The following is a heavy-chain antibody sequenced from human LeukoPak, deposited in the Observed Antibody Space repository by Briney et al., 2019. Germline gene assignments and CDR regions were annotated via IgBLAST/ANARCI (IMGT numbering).Heavy chain of an antibody. CDR1: GFTFSIYS. CDR2: ISSSSSYI. V-gene: IGHV3-21*01. CDR3: ATTRLGELSYNRYFDF. J-gene: IGHJ4*02. D-gene: IGHD3-16*02. Sequence: SGGSLRLPCAASGFTFSIYSMNWVRQAPGKGLEWVSSISSSSSYIYYADSVKGRFTISRDNAKNSLYLQMNSLRAEDTAVYYCATTRLGELSYNRYFDFWGQGTLVTVSS.